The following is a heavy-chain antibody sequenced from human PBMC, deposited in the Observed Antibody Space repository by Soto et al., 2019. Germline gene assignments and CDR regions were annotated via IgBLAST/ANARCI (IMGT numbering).Heavy chain of an antibody. J-gene: IGHJ5*02. CDR1: GGSFSGYY. Sequence: SETLSLTCAVYGGSFSGYYWSWIRQPPGKGLEWIGEINHSGSTNYNPSLKSRVTISVDTSKNQFSLKLSSVTAADTAVYYCARVRGVNWFDPWGQGTLVTVSS. D-gene: IGHD3-10*01. CDR2: INHSGST. CDR3: ARVRGVNWFDP. V-gene: IGHV4-34*01.